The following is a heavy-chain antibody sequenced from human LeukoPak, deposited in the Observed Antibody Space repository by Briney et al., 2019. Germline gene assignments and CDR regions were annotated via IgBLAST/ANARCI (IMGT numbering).Heavy chain of an antibody. V-gene: IGHV3-7*01. J-gene: IGHJ4*02. Sequence: GGSLRLSCAASGFTFSRYWMSWVRQAPGKGLEWVANIKQDGSEKYYVDSVKGRFTISRDNAKNSLYLQMNSLRAEDTAVYYCARDGIAVADYWGQGTLVTVSS. CDR1: GFTFSRYW. CDR3: ARDGIAVADY. CDR2: IKQDGSEK. D-gene: IGHD6-19*01.